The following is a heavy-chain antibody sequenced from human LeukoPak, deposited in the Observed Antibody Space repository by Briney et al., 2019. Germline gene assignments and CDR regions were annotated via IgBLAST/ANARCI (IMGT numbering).Heavy chain of an antibody. CDR2: INHSGST. Sequence: SETLSLTCAVYGGSFSGYYWSWIRQPPGKGLEWIGEINHSGSTNYNPSLKSRVTISVDTSKNQFSLKLSSVTAADTAVYYCARAQFRYSSSSLDYWGQGTLVTVSS. CDR1: GGSFSGYY. CDR3: ARAQFRYSSSSLDY. D-gene: IGHD6-6*01. V-gene: IGHV4-34*01. J-gene: IGHJ4*02.